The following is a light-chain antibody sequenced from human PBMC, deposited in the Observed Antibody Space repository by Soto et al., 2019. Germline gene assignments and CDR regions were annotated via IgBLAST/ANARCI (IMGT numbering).Light chain of an antibody. CDR1: QRVSSH. CDR3: HQYNNWPWT. J-gene: IGKJ1*01. CDR2: AAS. Sequence: ETVMTQYPVTLSVSPWDTATLSCRASQRVSSHLAWYQQKPGQAPRLLIYAASTRATGIPVRFSGSGSETEFTLTIRSLQSEDFALYYCHQYNNWPWTFGQGTKVDIK. V-gene: IGKV3-15*01.